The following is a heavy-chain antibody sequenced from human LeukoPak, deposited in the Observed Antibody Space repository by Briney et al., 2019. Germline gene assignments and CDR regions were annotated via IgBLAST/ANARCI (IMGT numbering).Heavy chain of an antibody. V-gene: IGHV4-59*08. CDR3: ARHFTYYYDSSGYPRDSFDI. J-gene: IGHJ3*02. Sequence: SETLSLTCSVSYGSISGYYWSWIRQSPGKELVWIGYIYYSGSTNYNPPLKSRVTISADMSKNQVSLKLSFVTAADTALYYCARHFTYYYDSSGYPRDSFDIWGHGTMVTVSS. CDR1: YGSISGYY. CDR2: IYYSGST. D-gene: IGHD3-22*01.